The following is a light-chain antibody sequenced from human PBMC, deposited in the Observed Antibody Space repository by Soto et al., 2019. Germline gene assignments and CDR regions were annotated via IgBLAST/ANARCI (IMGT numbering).Light chain of an antibody. Sequence: EIVLTQSPATLSLSPGERATLSCRASQSVSIYLAWYQQKPGQAPRLLIYDASNRATGIPARFSVSGSGTDFTLTISSLEPEDFAVYYCQRPGTFGQGTKVEIK. V-gene: IGKV3-11*01. CDR3: QRPGT. CDR2: DAS. CDR1: QSVSIY. J-gene: IGKJ1*01.